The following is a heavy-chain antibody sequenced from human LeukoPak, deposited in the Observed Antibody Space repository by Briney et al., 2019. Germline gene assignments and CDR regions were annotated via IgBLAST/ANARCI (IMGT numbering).Heavy chain of an antibody. CDR1: GGSFSGYY. D-gene: IGHD1-14*01. CDR3: ARDQESLPGGEYYYYYMDV. Sequence: SETLSLTCAVYGGSFSGYYWSWIRQPPGKGLEWIGEINHSGSTNYNPSLKSRVTISVDTSKNQFSLKLSSVTAADTAVYYCARDQESLPGGEYYYYYMDVWGKGTTVTVSS. V-gene: IGHV4-34*01. J-gene: IGHJ6*03. CDR2: INHSGST.